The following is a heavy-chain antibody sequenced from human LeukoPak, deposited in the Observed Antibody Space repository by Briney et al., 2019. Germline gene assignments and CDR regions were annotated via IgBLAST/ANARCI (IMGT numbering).Heavy chain of an antibody. V-gene: IGHV1-69*13. CDR1: GGTFNIYP. D-gene: IGHD3-10*01. Sequence: ASVKVSCKASGGTFNIYPITWVRQAPGQGLEWMGGYGTTNDAQKFQGRVTITADDSTSTAYMELRSLRYEDTGIYYCARGIIGSRGWFDAWGQGTLVTVSS. CDR3: ARGIIGSRGWFDA. J-gene: IGHJ5*02. CDR2: YGTT.